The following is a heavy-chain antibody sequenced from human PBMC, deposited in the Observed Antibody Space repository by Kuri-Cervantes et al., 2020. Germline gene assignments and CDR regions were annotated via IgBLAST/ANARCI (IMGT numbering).Heavy chain of an antibody. D-gene: IGHD3-10*01. CDR1: GFTFSSYG. CDR2: IWYDGSNK. Sequence: GESLKISCAASGFTFSSYGMHWVRQAPGKGLEWGAVIWYDGSNKYYADSVKGRFTISRDNAKNSLYLQMNSLRAEDTAVYYCARDRGGGMDVWGQGTTVTVSS. CDR3: ARDRGGGMDV. V-gene: IGHV3-33*01. J-gene: IGHJ6*02.